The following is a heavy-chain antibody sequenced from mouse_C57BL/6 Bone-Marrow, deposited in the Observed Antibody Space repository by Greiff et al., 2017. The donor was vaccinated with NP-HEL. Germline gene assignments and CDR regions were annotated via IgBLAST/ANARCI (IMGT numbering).Heavy chain of an antibody. J-gene: IGHJ3*01. Sequence: QVQLQQPGAELVRPGSSVKLSCKASGYTFTSYWMDWVKQRPGQGLEWIGNIYPSDSETHYNQKFKDKATLTVDKSSSTAYMQLSSLTSEDSAVYYCARGGQRRLLAWCAYWGQETLVTVSA. V-gene: IGHV1-61*01. CDR1: GYTFTSYW. CDR3: ARGGQRRLLAWCAY. CDR2: IYPSDSET. D-gene: IGHD3-2*02.